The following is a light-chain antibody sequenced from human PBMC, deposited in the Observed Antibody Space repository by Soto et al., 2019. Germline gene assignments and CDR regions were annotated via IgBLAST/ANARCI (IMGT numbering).Light chain of an antibody. Sequence: EIVLTQSPGTLSLSPGDIATLSCRASQSVSSSSLAWYQQKPGQAPRLLIYGASSRATCLPDRFSGSGSGTDFTINISTLEPEDFAVYCSQQYGHSPWTFGQ. CDR2: GAS. CDR3: QQYGHSPWT. J-gene: IGKJ1*01. CDR1: QSVSSSS. V-gene: IGKV3-20*01.